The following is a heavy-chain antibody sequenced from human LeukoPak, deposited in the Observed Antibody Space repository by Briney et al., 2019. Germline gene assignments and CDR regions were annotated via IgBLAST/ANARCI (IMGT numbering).Heavy chain of an antibody. CDR3: ARGPTISETGYFDY. D-gene: IGHD1-1*01. V-gene: IGHV4-34*01. CDR1: GGSFSTYY. J-gene: IGHJ4*03. CDR2: INHRGDT. Sequence: SETLSLTCAVYGGSFSTYYWSWIRQSPGKGLEWIAEINHRGDTNYNPSVKRRVTISVDTSKNQFSLKVRSVTAADTAVYYCARGPTISETGYFDYWGQGTLVTVSS.